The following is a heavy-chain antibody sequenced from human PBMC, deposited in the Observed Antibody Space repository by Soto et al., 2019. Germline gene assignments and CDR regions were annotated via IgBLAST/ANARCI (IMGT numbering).Heavy chain of an antibody. J-gene: IGHJ4*02. V-gene: IGHV3-11*01. CDR2: ISSSGSTI. CDR3: ARGPYDYVWGSDPPHFDY. Sequence: QVQLVESGGGLVKPGGSLRLSCAASGFTFSDYYMSWIRQAPVKGLEWVSYISSSGSTIYYADSVKGRFPIPRDNAKSSLYLQMNSLRAEDTAVYYCARGPYDYVWGSDPPHFDYWGQGTLVTVSS. CDR1: GFTFSDYY. D-gene: IGHD3-16*02.